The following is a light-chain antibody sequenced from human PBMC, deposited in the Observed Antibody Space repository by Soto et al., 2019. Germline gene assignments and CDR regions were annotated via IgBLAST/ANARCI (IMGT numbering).Light chain of an antibody. CDR2: GNG. V-gene: IGLV1-40*01. CDR1: SSNIGAGFD. Sequence: QSVLTQPPSVSGAPGQRVTISCTGSSSNIGAGFDVHWYQQLPGTAPKLLFYGNGNRPSGVPDRFSGSKSGTSASLAITGLQAEDEADYYCQSYDSSLSGWVFGGGTKLTVL. J-gene: IGLJ3*02. CDR3: QSYDSSLSGWV.